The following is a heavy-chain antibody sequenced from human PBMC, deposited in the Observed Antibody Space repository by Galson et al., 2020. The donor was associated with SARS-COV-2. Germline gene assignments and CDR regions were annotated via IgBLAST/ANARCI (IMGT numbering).Heavy chain of an antibody. CDR1: GFTFSSYA. V-gene: IGHV3-30-3*01. J-gene: IGHJ4*02. CDR3: ASERPGTVTTSVDY. D-gene: IGHD4-17*01. Sequence: GESLKISCAASGFTFSSYAMHWVRQAPGKGLEWVAVISYDGSNKYYADSVKGRFTISRDNSKNTLYLQMNSLRAEDTAVYYCASERPGTVTTSVDYWGQGTLVTVSS. CDR2: ISYDGSNK.